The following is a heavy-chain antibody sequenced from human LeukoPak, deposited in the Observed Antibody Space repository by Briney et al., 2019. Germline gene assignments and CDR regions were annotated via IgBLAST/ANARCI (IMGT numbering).Heavy chain of an antibody. CDR3: ARDLTMVRGVTPYYYYYYGMDV. J-gene: IGHJ6*02. CDR2: ISYDGSNK. V-gene: IGHV3-30-3*01. D-gene: IGHD3-10*01. Sequence: GGSLRLSCAASGFTFSSYAMHWVRQAPGKGLEWVAVISYDGSNKYYADSVKGRFTISRDNSKNTLYLQMNSLRAEDTAVYYCARDLTMVRGVTPYYYYYYGMDVWGQGTRSPSP. CDR1: GFTFSSYA.